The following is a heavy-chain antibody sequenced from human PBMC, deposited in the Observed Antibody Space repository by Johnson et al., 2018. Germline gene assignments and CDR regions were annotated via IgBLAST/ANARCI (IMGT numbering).Heavy chain of an antibody. CDR3: ARDLQTYYYYGMDV. CDR2: IYSGGST. Sequence: VQLVESGGGLVEPGGSLRLSCAASGFTVSSNYMSWVRQAPGKGLEWVSVIYSGGSTYYADPVQGRFTISRDNSKNTLYLQMNSLRAEDTAVYYCARDLQTYYYYGMDVWGQWTTVTVSS. J-gene: IGHJ6*02. V-gene: IGHV3-66*01. CDR1: GFTVSSNY.